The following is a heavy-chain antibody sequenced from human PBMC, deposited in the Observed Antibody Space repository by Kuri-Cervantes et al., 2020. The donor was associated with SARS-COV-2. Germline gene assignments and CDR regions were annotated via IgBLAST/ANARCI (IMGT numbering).Heavy chain of an antibody. CDR3: AKDITMIVVVITYFNY. V-gene: IGHV3-23*01. CDR2: ISGSGGST. CDR1: GFTFSSYA. D-gene: IGHD3-22*01. Sequence: GGSLRLSCAASGFTFSSYAMSWVRQAPGKGLEWVSAISGSGGSTYYADSVKGRFTISRDNSKNTLYLQMNSLRAEDTAVYYCAKDITMIVVVITYFNYWGQGTLVTVSS. J-gene: IGHJ4*02.